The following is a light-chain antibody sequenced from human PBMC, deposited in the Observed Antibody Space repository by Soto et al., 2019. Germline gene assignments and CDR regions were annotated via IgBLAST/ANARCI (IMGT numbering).Light chain of an antibody. CDR3: QQYGSSPIT. V-gene: IGKV3-20*01. Sequence: EIVLTQSPGTLSLSPGERATLSCRASQSVSSNYLAWYQQKPGQAPRLLIYVASSRATGIPDRFSGSGSGTDFTLTINRLEPEDFAVYYCQQYGSSPITFGQGTRLAIK. CDR2: VAS. CDR1: QSVSSNY. J-gene: IGKJ5*01.